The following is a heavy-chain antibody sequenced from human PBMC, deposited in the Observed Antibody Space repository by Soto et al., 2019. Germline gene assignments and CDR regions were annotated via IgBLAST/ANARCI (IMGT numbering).Heavy chain of an antibody. CDR2: IYYSGST. J-gene: IGHJ4*02. Sequence: PSETLSLTCTVSGGSISSGDYYWSWIRQPPGKGLEWIGYIYYSGSTYYNPSLKSRVTISVDTSKNQFFLKLSSVTAADTAVYYCARNMKSAVVGTFDSWGQGTLVTVSS. CDR3: ARNMKSAVVGTFDS. CDR1: GGSISSGDYY. D-gene: IGHD2-2*01. V-gene: IGHV4-30-4*01.